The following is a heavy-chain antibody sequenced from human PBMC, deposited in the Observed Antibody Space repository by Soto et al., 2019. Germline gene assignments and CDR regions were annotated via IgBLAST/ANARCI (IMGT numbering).Heavy chain of an antibody. CDR1: GGSISSSNSH. CDR3: ATYSLGAATFDF. D-gene: IGHD1-26*01. J-gene: IGHJ4*02. CDR2: IYYSGST. Sequence: PSETLSLTCTVSGGSISSSNSHWGWIRQPPGKGLEWIGNIYYSGSTYYNPSLKSRVTISVDTSKNQVSLKLSSVTAADTAVYYCATYSLGAATFDFWGQGTLVTVSS. V-gene: IGHV4-39*01.